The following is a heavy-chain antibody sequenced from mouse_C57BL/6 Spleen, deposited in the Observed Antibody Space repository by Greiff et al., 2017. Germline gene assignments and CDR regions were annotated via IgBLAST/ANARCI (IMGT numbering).Heavy chain of an antibody. V-gene: IGHV2-9-1*01. CDR2: IWPGGGT. Sequence: VMLVESGPGLVAPSQSLSITCTVSGFSLTSYAISWVRQPPGKGLEWLGVIWPGGGTNYNSALKSSLSISTDNSKSQVFLKMNSLQTEDTDGYYSARDSSGSAWVAYWGQGTLVTVSA. CDR1: GFSLTSYA. J-gene: IGHJ3*01. CDR3: ARDSSGSAWVAY. D-gene: IGHD3-2*02.